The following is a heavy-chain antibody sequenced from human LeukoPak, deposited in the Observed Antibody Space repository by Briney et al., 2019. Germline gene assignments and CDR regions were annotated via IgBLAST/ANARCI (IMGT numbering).Heavy chain of an antibody. CDR2: INHSGST. D-gene: IGHD1-26*01. J-gene: IGHJ5*02. CDR1: GGSFSGYY. V-gene: IGHV4-34*01. CDR3: ARGGNTSIWFDP. Sequence: KPSETLSLTCAVYGGSFSGYYWSWIRQPPGKGLEWIGEINHSGSTNYNPSLKSRVTISVDTSKNQFSLKLSSVTAADTAVYYCARGGNTSIWFDPWGQGTLVTVSS.